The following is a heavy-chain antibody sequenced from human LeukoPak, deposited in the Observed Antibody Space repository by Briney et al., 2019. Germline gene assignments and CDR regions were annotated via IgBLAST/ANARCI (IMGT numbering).Heavy chain of an antibody. Sequence: PGGSLRLSCAASGFTFSSYGMHWVRQAPGKGLVWVAVIWYDGSNKYYADSVKGRFTISRDNSKNTLYLQMNSLRAEDTAVYYCARGSRPGYSSGWYEDYWGQGTLVTVSS. V-gene: IGHV3-33*01. CDR1: GFTFSSYG. D-gene: IGHD6-19*01. CDR3: ARGSRPGYSSGWYEDY. J-gene: IGHJ4*02. CDR2: IWYDGSNK.